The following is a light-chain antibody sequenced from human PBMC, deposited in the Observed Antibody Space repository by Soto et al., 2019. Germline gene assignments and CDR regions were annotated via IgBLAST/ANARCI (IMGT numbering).Light chain of an antibody. CDR1: QTVNNN. J-gene: IGKJ1*01. Sequence: EIVLTQSPDTLSLSPGERATLSCRASQTVNNNYVAWYQQKPGQAPRLLIFRASNKATGIPDRFSGSGSGTGFTLTISSLQSEDFAVYYCQQYNNWPRGTFGQGTKVDIK. CDR2: RAS. V-gene: IGKV3D-15*01. CDR3: QQYNNWPRGT.